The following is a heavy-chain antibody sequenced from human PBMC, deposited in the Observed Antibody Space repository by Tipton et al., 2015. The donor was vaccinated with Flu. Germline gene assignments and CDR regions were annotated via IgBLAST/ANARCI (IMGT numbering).Heavy chain of an antibody. J-gene: IGHJ5*02. CDR1: GDSVTSGNYY. Sequence: LRLSCTVSGDSVTSGNYYWTWIRQSAGKGLEWIGRVSSGGSTEYNPSLRGRATISLGMSRNQFSLKVISVTAADTAVYYCTRGTIYYDSRGFEYYRFGPWGQGSLVSVSS. D-gene: IGHD3-22*01. CDR2: VSSGGST. CDR3: TRGTIYYDSRGFEYYRFGP. V-gene: IGHV4-61*02.